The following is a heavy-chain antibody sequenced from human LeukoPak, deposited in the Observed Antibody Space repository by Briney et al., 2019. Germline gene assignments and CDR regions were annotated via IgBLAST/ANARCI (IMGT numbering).Heavy chain of an antibody. CDR2: ISGSGGST. CDR3: GKEGGA. Sequence: GGSLRLSCAASGFTFGSYAMSWVRQAPGKGLEWVSAISGSGGSTYYADSLGGRFTISRDNSKDMLYLQMNSLKVEDTATYYCGKEGGAWGQGTKVTVSS. CDR1: GFTFGSYA. D-gene: IGHD3-16*01. V-gene: IGHV3-23*01. J-gene: IGHJ5*02.